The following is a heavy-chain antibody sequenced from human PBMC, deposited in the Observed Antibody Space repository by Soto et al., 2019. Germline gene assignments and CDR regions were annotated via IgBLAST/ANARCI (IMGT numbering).Heavy chain of an antibody. V-gene: IGHV3-21*01. J-gene: IGHJ4*02. CDR2: ISSSGSYI. D-gene: IGHD5-18*01. Sequence: GGSLRLSCAASGFTFSSYSMNWVRQAPGKGLEWVSSISSSGSYIYYADSVKGRFTISRDNAKNSLYLQMNSLRAEDTAVYYCARDQGYTYGYGYWGQGTLVTVSS. CDR1: GFTFSSYS. CDR3: ARDQGYTYGYGY.